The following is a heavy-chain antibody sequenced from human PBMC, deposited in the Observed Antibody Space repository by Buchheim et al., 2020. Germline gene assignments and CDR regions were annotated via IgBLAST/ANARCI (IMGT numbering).Heavy chain of an antibody. Sequence: EVQLVESGGGLVQPGGSLRLTCAASGFTFSSHSLNWVRQAPGKGLEWVSYISSGSSIIYYADSVKGRFTISRDNDKNSLYLQMNSLRAEDTAVYYCARDESSYYHVLTGSFYNYYGMDVWGQGTT. CDR1: GFTFSSHS. D-gene: IGHD3-9*01. CDR3: ARDESSYYHVLTGSFYNYYGMDV. CDR2: ISSGSSII. V-gene: IGHV3-48*01. J-gene: IGHJ6*02.